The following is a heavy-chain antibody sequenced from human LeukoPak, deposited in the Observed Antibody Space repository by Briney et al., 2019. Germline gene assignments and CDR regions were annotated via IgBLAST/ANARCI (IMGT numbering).Heavy chain of an antibody. Sequence: SETLSLTCTVSGGSVSSYYWSWIRQPPGKGLEWIGYIYYSGSTNYNPSLKSRVTISVDTSKNQFSLKLSSVTAADTAVYYCAREGRSSWYGPNYFDDWGQGTLVIVSS. CDR1: GGSVSSYY. V-gene: IGHV4-59*02. CDR3: AREGRSSWYGPNYFDD. CDR2: IYYSGST. J-gene: IGHJ4*02. D-gene: IGHD6-13*01.